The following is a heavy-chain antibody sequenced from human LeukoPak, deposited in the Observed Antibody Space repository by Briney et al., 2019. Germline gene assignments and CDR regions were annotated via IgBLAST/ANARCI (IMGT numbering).Heavy chain of an antibody. CDR1: GDSLNRGSYY. J-gene: IGHJ4*02. CDR3: ARLRNPPRTYFDY. CDR2: ISASGNT. Sequence: TLSLTCSVSGDSLNRGSYYWNWIWQPAGKGLEWLGRISASGNTNYNPSLKSRVTISVDASKNQFSLKLSPVTAADTAVYYCARLRNPPRTYFDYWGQGTLVTVSS. V-gene: IGHV4-61*02.